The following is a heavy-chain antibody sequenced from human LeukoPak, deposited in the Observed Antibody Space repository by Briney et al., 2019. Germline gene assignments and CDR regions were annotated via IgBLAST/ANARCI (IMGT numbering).Heavy chain of an antibody. J-gene: IGHJ6*02. Sequence: AGGSLRLSCAASGFTFSSYGMHWVRQAPGKGLEWVAVIWYDGSNKYYADSVKGRFTISRDNSKNTLYLQMNSLRAEDTAVYYCAREFVVVTAIPFYYYYGMDVWGQGTTVTVSS. CDR1: GFTFSSYG. D-gene: IGHD2-21*02. CDR2: IWYDGSNK. V-gene: IGHV3-33*01. CDR3: AREFVVVTAIPFYYYYGMDV.